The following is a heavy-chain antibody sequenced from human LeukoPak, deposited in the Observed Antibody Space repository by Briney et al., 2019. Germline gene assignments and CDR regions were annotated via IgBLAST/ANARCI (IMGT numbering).Heavy chain of an antibody. Sequence: EASVKVSCKATSRISWVRQAPGQGLEWMGWIGTYGGDTYYAQKFQGRITVTTDISTSTVYMELRNLRSDDTAVYYCARDLWNFYDDSGYNRDFDSWGQGTLVTVSA. J-gene: IGHJ5*01. CDR3: ARDLWNFYDDSGYNRDFDS. CDR1: TSR. V-gene: IGHV1-18*01. D-gene: IGHD3-22*01. CDR2: IGTYGGDT.